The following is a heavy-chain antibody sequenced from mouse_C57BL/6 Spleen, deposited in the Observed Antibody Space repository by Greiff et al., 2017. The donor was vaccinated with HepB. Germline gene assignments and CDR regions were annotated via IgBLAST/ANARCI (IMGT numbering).Heavy chain of an antibody. D-gene: IGHD1-1*01. CDR3: ARGGITTVVDY. V-gene: IGHV1-69*01. J-gene: IGHJ2*01. Sequence: QVQLQQPGAELVMPGASVKLSCKASGYTFTSYWMHWVKQRPGQGLEWIGEIDPSDSYTNYNQKFKGKSTLTVDKSSNTAYMQLSSLTSEDSAVYYCARGGITTVVDYWGQGTTLTVSS. CDR2: IDPSDSYT. CDR1: GYTFTSYW.